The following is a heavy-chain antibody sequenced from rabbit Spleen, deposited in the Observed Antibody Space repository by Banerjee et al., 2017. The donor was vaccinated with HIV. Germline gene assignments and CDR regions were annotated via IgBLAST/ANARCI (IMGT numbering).Heavy chain of an antibody. CDR2: IYTGNSKT. V-gene: IGHV1S40*01. CDR1: GFSFSSGYD. CDR3: ARDTGSSFSSYGMDL. J-gene: IGHJ6*01. Sequence: QQLVESGGGLVKPGASLTLTCKASGFSFSSGYDMCWVRQAPGKGLEWIACIYTGNSKTYYASWAKGRFTISKTSSTTVTLQMTSLTAADTATYFCARDTGSSFSSYGMDLWGPGTLVTVS. D-gene: IGHD8-1*01.